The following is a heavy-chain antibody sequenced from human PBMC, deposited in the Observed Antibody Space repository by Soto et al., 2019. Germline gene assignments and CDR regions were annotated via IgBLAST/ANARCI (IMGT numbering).Heavy chain of an antibody. Sequence: QTGGSLRLSCAASGFTFSSYWMSWVRQAPGKGLEWVANIKQDGSEKYYVDSVKGRFTISRDNAKKSLYLQMNSLRAEDTAVYYCARSPYFFRGPLDYWGQGTLVTVSS. CDR2: IKQDGSEK. V-gene: IGHV3-7*03. CDR1: GFTFSSYW. CDR3: ARSPYFFRGPLDY. J-gene: IGHJ4*02. D-gene: IGHD3-9*01.